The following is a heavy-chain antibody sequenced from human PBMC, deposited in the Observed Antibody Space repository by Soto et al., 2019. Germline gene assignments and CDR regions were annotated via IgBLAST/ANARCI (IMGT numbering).Heavy chain of an antibody. J-gene: IGHJ4*02. V-gene: IGHV3-21*01. CDR3: ARGLYYYDSSGYYGN. Sequence: GGSLRLSCAASGFTFSSYSMNWVRQAPGKGLEWVSSISSSSSYIYYADSVKGRFTLSRDNAKNSLYLQMNSLRAEDTAVYYCARGLYYYDSSGYYGNWGQGTLVTVSS. D-gene: IGHD3-22*01. CDR1: GFTFSSYS. CDR2: ISSSSSYI.